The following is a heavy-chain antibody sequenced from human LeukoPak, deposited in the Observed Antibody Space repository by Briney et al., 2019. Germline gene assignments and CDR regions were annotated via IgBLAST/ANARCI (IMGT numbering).Heavy chain of an antibody. Sequence: PGGSLRLSCAASGFTFSSYAMHWVRQAPGKELEWVAVISYDGSNKYYADSVKGRFTISRDNSKNTLYLQMNSLRAENTAVYYCATEDINGYSSFDYWGQGTLVTVSS. J-gene: IGHJ4*02. V-gene: IGHV3-30-3*01. CDR2: ISYDGSNK. CDR1: GFTFSSYA. CDR3: ATEDINGYSSFDY. D-gene: IGHD6-19*01.